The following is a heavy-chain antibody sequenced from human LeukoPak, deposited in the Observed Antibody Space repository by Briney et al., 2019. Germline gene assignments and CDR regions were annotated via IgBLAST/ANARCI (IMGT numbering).Heavy chain of an antibody. CDR2: ITSDSNFR. J-gene: IGHJ4*02. CDR1: GYRFDAYS. CDR3: VRNLFYGSGSLAY. V-gene: IGHV3-21*01. D-gene: IGHD3-10*01. Sequence: PGGSLRLSCAGSGYRFDAYSMNWVRQAPGKGLEWVSLITSDSNFRYYADSVKGRFTISRDNTNNSLYLQMSSLRPEDTAIYYCVRNLFYGSGSLAYWGRGTPVTVSS.